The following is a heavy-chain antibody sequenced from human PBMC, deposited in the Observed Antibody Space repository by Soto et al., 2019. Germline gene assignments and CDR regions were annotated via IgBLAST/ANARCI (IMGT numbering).Heavy chain of an antibody. V-gene: IGHV3-30*18. D-gene: IGHD6-19*01. J-gene: IGHJ5*02. CDR2: ISYDGTDK. CDR3: AKDFGAWSDS. CDR1: GFAFSTYG. Sequence: GGSLRLSCVGSGFAFSTYGMHWVRQAPAKGLEWVALISYDGTDKYYADSVKGRFSISRDNSKQTLSLQMDSLRPEDTAVYYCAKDFGAWSDSWGQGTLVTVS.